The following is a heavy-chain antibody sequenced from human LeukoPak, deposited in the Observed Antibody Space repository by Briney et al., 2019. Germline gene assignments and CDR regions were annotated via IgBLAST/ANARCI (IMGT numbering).Heavy chain of an antibody. CDR2: VFYSGRT. CDR1: GGSISSYY. D-gene: IGHD4-17*01. V-gene: IGHV4-59*01. J-gene: IGHJ4*02. CDR3: ARTRGAPSGDYLNDY. Sequence: SETLSLTCTVSGGSISSYYWSWIRQPPGKGLEWIGYVFYSGRTDHNPSLKSRLTISVDTSKNQFSLKLSSVTAADTAVYYCARTRGAPSGDYLNDYWGQGPLVTVSS.